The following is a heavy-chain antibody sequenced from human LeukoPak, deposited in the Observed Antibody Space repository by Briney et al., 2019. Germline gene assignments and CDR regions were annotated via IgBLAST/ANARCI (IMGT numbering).Heavy chain of an antibody. D-gene: IGHD6-13*01. CDR1: GGSFSDYY. J-gene: IGHJ6*02. Sequence: SETLSLTCAVYGGSFSDYYWSWIRQPPGKGLEWIGEVNHRGSTNYNPSLKSRVTMSLDTSKNQFSLKLSSVTAADTAVYYCARVDEGIAAAGTSPPYYYYGMDVWGQGTTVTVSS. CDR2: VNHRGST. V-gene: IGHV4-34*01. CDR3: ARVDEGIAAAGTSPPYYYYGMDV.